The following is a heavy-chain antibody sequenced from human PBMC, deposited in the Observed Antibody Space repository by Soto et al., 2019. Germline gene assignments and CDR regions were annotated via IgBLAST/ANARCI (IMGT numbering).Heavy chain of an antibody. V-gene: IGHV4-30-2*01. CDR2: IYHSGST. Sequence: KPLSHARVSSNAYTGRACYSWSWIRQPPGKGLEWIGYIYHSGSTYYNPSLKSRVTISVDRSKNQFSLKLSSVTAADTAVYYCARVPDRWGQGTLVTVS. CDR1: NAYTGRACYS. D-gene: IGHD2-2*01. J-gene: IGHJ5*02. CDR3: ARVPDR.